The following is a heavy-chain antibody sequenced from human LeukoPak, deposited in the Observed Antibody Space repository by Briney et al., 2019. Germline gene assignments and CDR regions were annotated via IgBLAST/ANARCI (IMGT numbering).Heavy chain of an antibody. CDR2: INPSGGST. V-gene: IGHV1-46*04. J-gene: IGHJ4*02. CDR3: ARGEQWLVYFHY. CDR1: GYTFTSYY. D-gene: IGHD6-19*01. Sequence: SVKVSCKASGYTFTSYYMHWVRQAPGQGLEWMGIINPSGGSTSYAQRLQGRVTMTSDTSTSTVYMELSSLKSEDTAVYYCARGEQWLVYFHYWGQGTLVTVSS.